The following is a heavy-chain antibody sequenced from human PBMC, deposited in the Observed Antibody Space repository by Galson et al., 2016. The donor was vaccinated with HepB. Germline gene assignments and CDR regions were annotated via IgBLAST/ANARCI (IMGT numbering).Heavy chain of an antibody. CDR2: IYPDDSDT. J-gene: IGHJ4*02. CDR3: ASSVGVAGLDY. CDR1: GYRFPSYW. D-gene: IGHD6-19*01. Sequence: QSGAEVKKPGESLKISCKGSGYRFPSYWIGWVRQMPGKGLEWMGIIYPDDSDTTYSPSFQGQVTISADKSISTAYLQWSSLKASYTAVYYCASSVGVAGLDYWGQGTLVTVSS. V-gene: IGHV5-51*01.